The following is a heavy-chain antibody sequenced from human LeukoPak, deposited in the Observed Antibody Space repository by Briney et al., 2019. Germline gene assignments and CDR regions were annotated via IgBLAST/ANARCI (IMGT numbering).Heavy chain of an antibody. D-gene: IGHD3-3*01. CDR3: ASRSSIWSGYQDTLYYFVS. Sequence: SETLSLTCTVSGGSISSYYWGWIRQPPGKRLEWIGHIYYSGSTNYNPSLKSRVTISVDTSKNQFSLKLSSVTAADTAVYYCASRSSIWSGYQDTLYYFVSWGQGTLVTVSS. CDR2: IYYSGST. V-gene: IGHV4-59*01. J-gene: IGHJ4*02. CDR1: GGSISSYY.